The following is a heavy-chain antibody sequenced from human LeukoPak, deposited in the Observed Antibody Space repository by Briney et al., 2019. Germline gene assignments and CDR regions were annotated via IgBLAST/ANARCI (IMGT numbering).Heavy chain of an antibody. J-gene: IGHJ4*02. CDR1: GFTFSSYG. D-gene: IGHD6-19*01. Sequence: GGSLRLSCAASGFTFSSYGMHWVRQPPGKGLEWVAVISYDGSNKYYADSVKGRFTISRDNSKNTLYLQMNSLRVEDTAVYYCAKEGSGWLFDYWGQGTLVTVSS. CDR2: ISYDGSNK. V-gene: IGHV3-30*18. CDR3: AKEGSGWLFDY.